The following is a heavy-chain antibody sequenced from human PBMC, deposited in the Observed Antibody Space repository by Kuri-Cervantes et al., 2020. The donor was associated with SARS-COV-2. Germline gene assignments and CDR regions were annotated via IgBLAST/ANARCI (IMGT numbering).Heavy chain of an antibody. CDR2: IRYDGSNK. CDR3: ATGLLWFGEFHY. J-gene: IGHJ4*02. Sequence: SCKVSGNTLTELPLHWVRQAPGKGLEWVAFIRYDGSNKDYGDSVKGRFTISRDNSKNTLYLQMNSLRAEDTAVYYCATGLLWFGEFHYWGQGTLVTVSS. CDR1: GNTLTELP. D-gene: IGHD3-10*01. V-gene: IGHV3-30*02.